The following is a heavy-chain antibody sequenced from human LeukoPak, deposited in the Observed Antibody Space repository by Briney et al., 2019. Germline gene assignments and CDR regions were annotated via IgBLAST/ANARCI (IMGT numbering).Heavy chain of an antibody. J-gene: IGHJ3*02. V-gene: IGHV1-24*01. CDR3: ATLMVRGVTDAFDI. CDR1: GYTLTELS. Sequence: ASVKVPCKVSGYTLTELSMHWVRQAPGKGLEWMGGFDPEDGETIYAQKFQGRVTMTEDTSTDTAYMELSSLRSEDTAVYYCATLMVRGVTDAFDIWGQGTMVTVSS. CDR2: FDPEDGET. D-gene: IGHD3-10*01.